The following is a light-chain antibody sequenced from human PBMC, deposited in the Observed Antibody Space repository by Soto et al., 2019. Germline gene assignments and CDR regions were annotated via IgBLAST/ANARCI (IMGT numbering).Light chain of an antibody. CDR1: SGHSSYI. V-gene: IGLV4-60*02. Sequence: QSVLTQSSSASASLGSSVKFTCTLSSGHSSYIIAWHQQQPGKAPRYLMKLEGSGSYNKGSGVPDRFSGSSSGADRYLTISNLQFEDEADYYCEAWDSNLWVFGGGTQLTVL. CDR3: EAWDSNLWV. J-gene: IGLJ3*02. CDR2: LEGSGSY.